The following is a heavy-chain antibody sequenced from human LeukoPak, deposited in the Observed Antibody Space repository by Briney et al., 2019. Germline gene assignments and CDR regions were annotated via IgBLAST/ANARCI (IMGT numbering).Heavy chain of an antibody. Sequence: QPGGSLRLSCAASGFTFSSYAMSWVRQAPGKGLEWVSAISGNGGSTYYADSVKGRFTISRDNSKNTLYLQMNSLRAEDTAVYYCAKDPGYDSSGFSDYWGQGTLVTVSS. CDR1: GFTFSSYA. CDR2: ISGNGGST. J-gene: IGHJ4*02. CDR3: AKDPGYDSSGFSDY. V-gene: IGHV3-23*01. D-gene: IGHD3-22*01.